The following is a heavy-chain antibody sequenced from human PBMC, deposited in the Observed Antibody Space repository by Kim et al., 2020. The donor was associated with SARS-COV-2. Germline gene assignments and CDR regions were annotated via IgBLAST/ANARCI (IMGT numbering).Heavy chain of an antibody. J-gene: IGHJ6*02. CDR3: ARDRGRGYSGYAGMDV. CDR2: IYYSGST. V-gene: IGHV4-31*03. Sequence: SETLSLTCTVSGGSISSGGYYWSWIRQHPGKGLEWIGYIYYSGSTYYNPSLKSRVTISVDTSKNQFSLKLSSVTAADTAVYYCARDRGRGYSGYAGMDVWGQGTTVTVSS. D-gene: IGHD5-12*01. CDR1: GGSISSGGYY.